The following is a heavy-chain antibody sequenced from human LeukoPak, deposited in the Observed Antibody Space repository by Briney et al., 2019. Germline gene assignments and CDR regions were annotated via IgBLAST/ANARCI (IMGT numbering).Heavy chain of an antibody. D-gene: IGHD3-3*01. Sequence: ASVTVSCKASGYTFTSYDINWVRQAAGQGLEWMGWMNRNSGNTDYAQKFQGRVTMTSNTSIRTAYLELSSLRSEDTAVYYCARGGSHYDFWSGSHYYFDYWGQGTLVTVSS. CDR3: ARGGSHYDFWSGSHYYFDY. J-gene: IGHJ4*02. CDR1: GYTFTSYD. CDR2: MNRNSGNT. V-gene: IGHV1-8*01.